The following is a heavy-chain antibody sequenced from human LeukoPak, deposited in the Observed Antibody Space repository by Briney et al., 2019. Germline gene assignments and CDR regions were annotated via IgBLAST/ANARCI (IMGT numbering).Heavy chain of an antibody. V-gene: IGHV4-59*01. CDR1: GGSISSYY. CDR2: IYYSGST. Sequence: SETLSLTCTVSGGSISSYYWSWIRQPPGKGLEWLGYIYYSGSTNYNPSLKSRVTISVDTSKNQFSLKLSSVTAADTAVYYCARAEGLYYYYGMDVWGQGTTVTVSS. CDR3: ARAEGLYYYYGMDV. J-gene: IGHJ6*02.